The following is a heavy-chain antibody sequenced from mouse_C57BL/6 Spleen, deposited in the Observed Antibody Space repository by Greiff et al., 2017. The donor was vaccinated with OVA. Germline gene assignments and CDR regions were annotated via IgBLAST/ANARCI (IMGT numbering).Heavy chain of an antibody. D-gene: IGHD1-1*02. CDR3: AREIYGYWYFDV. Sequence: VQLQQSGPELVKPGASVKISCKASGYTFTDYYMNWVKQSHGKSLEWIGDINPNNGGTSYNQKFKGKATLTVDKSSSTAYMELRSLTSEDSAVDYCAREIYGYWYFDVWGTGTTVTVSS. CDR2: INPNNGGT. V-gene: IGHV1-26*01. J-gene: IGHJ1*03. CDR1: GYTFTDYY.